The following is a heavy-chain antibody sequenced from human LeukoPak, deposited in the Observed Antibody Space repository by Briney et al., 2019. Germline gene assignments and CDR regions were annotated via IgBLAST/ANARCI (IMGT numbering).Heavy chain of an antibody. CDR1: GFTFSSYE. Sequence: GGSLRLSCAASGFTFSSYEMNWVRQAPGKGLEWVSYISSSGSTIYYADSVKGRFTISRDNAKNSLYLQMNSLRAEDTAVYYCARASDDSSGYYYGVGGNFDYWGQGTLVTVSS. J-gene: IGHJ4*02. CDR3: ARASDDSSGYYYGVGGNFDY. D-gene: IGHD3-22*01. CDR2: ISSSGSTI. V-gene: IGHV3-48*03.